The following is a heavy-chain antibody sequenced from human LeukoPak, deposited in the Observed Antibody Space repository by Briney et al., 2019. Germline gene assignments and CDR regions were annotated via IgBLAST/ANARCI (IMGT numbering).Heavy chain of an antibody. CDR1: GYTFVDYY. CDR2: INPNSGDT. V-gene: IGHV1-2*06. Sequence: ASVKVSCKTSGYTFVDYYMHWVRQAPGQGLELMGRINPNSGDTNSAQKFQGRVTMTRDTSISTAYMELSRLRSDDTAVYYCARAYRFGFDYWGQGTLVTVSS. CDR3: ARAYRFGFDY. D-gene: IGHD5-18*01. J-gene: IGHJ4*02.